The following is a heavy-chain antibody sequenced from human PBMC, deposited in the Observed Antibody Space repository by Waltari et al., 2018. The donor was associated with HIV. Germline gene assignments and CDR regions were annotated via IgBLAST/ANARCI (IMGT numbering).Heavy chain of an antibody. D-gene: IGHD3-22*01. Sequence: EVQLVESGGGLVQPGGSLRLSCAASGFTFTNYAMNWVRQAPGKGLVVASVISGSGGSQYYADSVKGRFTITRDHSKNTLYLQMNSLRAEDTAVYYCAKDDSTGSSGYYPFHYWGQGTLITVSS. CDR2: ISGSGGSQ. V-gene: IGHV3-23*04. CDR1: GFTFTNYA. J-gene: IGHJ4*02. CDR3: AKDDSTGSSGYYPFHY.